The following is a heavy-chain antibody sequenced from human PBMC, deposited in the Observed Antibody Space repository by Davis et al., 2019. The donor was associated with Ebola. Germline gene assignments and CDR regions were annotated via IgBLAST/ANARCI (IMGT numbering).Heavy chain of an antibody. D-gene: IGHD3-9*01. Sequence: GESLKISCATSGFTVNSNYMSWVRQAPGKGLEWVSLIYSVGSTYYADFVKGRFTLSRDNSKNTLYLQMSSLRSEDTAVYYCARDRDPDYDIMIGYSPSDCWGQGALVTVSS. CDR2: IYSVGST. J-gene: IGHJ4*02. V-gene: IGHV3-66*01. CDR3: ARDRDPDYDIMIGYSPSDC. CDR1: GFTVNSNY.